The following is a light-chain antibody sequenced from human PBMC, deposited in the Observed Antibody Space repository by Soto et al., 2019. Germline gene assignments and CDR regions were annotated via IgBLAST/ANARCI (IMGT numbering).Light chain of an antibody. V-gene: IGKV3-15*01. CDR1: RSVSTN. Sequence: ETVMTQSPATLSVSPGERATLSCRASRSVSTNLAWYQQKPGQVPRLLIYGASTRATGVPARFTGSGSGTEFTLTFSSLQSEDFAVYYCQQYNNWPITFGQGTRLEIK. CDR2: GAS. J-gene: IGKJ5*01. CDR3: QQYNNWPIT.